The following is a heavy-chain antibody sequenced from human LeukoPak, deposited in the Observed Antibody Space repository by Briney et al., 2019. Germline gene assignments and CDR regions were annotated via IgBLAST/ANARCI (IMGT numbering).Heavy chain of an antibody. D-gene: IGHD4-17*01. CDR2: IYYSGST. J-gene: IGHJ4*02. CDR1: GGSISSYY. V-gene: IGHV4-59*01. Sequence: SETLSLTCTVSGGSISSYYWSWIRQPPGKGLEWIGYIYYSGSTNYNPSLKSRVTISVDTSKNQFPLKLSSVTAADTAVYYCARANYGDLFFDYWGQGTLVTVSS. CDR3: ARANYGDLFFDY.